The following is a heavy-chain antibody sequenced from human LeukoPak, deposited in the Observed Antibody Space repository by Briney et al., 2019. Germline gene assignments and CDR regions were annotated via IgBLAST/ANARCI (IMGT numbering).Heavy chain of an antibody. Sequence: PGGSLRLSCAASGFTFSTYNMNWVRQAPGKGLEWVSSITSSSSYIYYADSVKGRFTISRDNAKNSMSLQMNSLRVEDTAIYYCARVRGYSGSGTFWYFDLWGRGTLVTVSS. D-gene: IGHD3-10*01. CDR2: ITSSSSYI. CDR3: ARVRGYSGSGTFWYFDL. V-gene: IGHV3-21*04. J-gene: IGHJ2*01. CDR1: GFTFSTYN.